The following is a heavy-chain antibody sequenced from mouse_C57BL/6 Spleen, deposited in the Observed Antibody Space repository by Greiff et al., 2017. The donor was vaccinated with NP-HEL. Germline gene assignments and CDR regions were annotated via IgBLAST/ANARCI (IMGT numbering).Heavy chain of an antibody. CDR3: ARGAISYAMDY. CDR1: GYTFTSYT. V-gene: IGHV1-4*01. CDR2: INPSSGYT. J-gene: IGHJ4*01. D-gene: IGHD1-1*01. Sequence: QVQLQQSGAELARPGASVKMSCKASGYTFTSYTMHWVKQRPGQGLAWIGYINPSSGYTKYNQKFKDKATLTADKSSSTAYMQLSSLTSEDSAVYYCARGAISYAMDYWGQGTSVTVSS.